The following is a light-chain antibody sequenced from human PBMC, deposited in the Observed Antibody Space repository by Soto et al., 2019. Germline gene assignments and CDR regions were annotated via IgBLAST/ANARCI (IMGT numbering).Light chain of an antibody. Sequence: QSLLSEPPSASGTPGQSVTISCTGSSSDVGGYNFVSWYQHLPGKAPKLMIYEVIQRPSGVPDRFSGSKSGNTASLTVSGLQAEDEADYYCSSYAGSDNFVLFGGGTKVTVL. CDR2: EVI. J-gene: IGLJ2*01. V-gene: IGLV2-8*01. CDR3: SSYAGSDNFVL. CDR1: SSDVGGYNF.